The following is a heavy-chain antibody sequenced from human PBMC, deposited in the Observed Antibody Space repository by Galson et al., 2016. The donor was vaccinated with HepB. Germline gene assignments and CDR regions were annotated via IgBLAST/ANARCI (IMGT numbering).Heavy chain of an antibody. J-gene: IGHJ4*02. V-gene: IGHV1-18*01. CDR2: ISADNGDT. CDR3: ARADYAGNVLEY. Sequence: SVKVSCKASGYTFTNHGTSWVRQAPGQGLEWMGWISADNGDTSYAQTFHGRVTVTTDTSTSTAYMELRGLRSDDTAMYYCARADYAGNVLEYWGQGTLVIVSS. CDR1: GYTFTNHG. D-gene: IGHD3-16*01.